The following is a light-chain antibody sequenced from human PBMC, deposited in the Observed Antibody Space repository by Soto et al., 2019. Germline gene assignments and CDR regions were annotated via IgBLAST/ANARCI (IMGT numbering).Light chain of an antibody. CDR2: YAS. CDR1: QGISSA. CDR3: QQFNSYSSLT. J-gene: IGKJ4*01. V-gene: IGKV1-13*02. Sequence: AIQLTQSPSSLSASVGDRVTITCRASQGISSALAWYQQKPGKAPKLLIYYASSVESGVPSRFSGSGSGTDFTLTISSLQPEDCATYYCQQFNSYSSLTFGGGTKVEIK.